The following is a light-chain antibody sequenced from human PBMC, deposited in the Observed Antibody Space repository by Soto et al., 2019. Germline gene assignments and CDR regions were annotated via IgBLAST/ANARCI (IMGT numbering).Light chain of an antibody. Sequence: DIQMTQSPSTLSGSVGDRVTITCRASQTISSWLAWYQQKPGKAPKLLIYKASTLKSGVPSRFRGRRSGTEFTLTLSSLQPDDFQTYYCQHYNSYSEAFGQGTKVDIK. V-gene: IGKV1-5*03. CDR3: QHYNSYSEA. J-gene: IGKJ1*01. CDR2: KAS. CDR1: QTISSW.